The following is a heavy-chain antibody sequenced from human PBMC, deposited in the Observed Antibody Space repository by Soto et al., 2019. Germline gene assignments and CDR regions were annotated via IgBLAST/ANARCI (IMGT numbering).Heavy chain of an antibody. V-gene: IGHV2-5*01. CDR3: AHTWGLPFDY. D-gene: IGHD3-16*01. J-gene: IGHJ4*02. CDR2: IYWNDDK. Sequence: QITLKESGPTLVKPTQTLTLTCTYSGFSLRTTGVGVGWIRQPPGKALEWLGIIYWNDDKRYSPSLKSRFTLTSDISKSQVVLTMTNMDPVDTGNYYCAHTWGLPFDYWGQGTLVIVSS. CDR1: GFSLRTTGVG.